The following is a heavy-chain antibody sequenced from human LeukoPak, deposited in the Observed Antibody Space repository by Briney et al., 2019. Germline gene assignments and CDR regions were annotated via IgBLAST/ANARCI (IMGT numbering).Heavy chain of an antibody. V-gene: IGHV3-21*01. D-gene: IGHD6-13*01. CDR3: ARLRAAADYYYMDV. CDR1: GFTFSTYN. J-gene: IGHJ6*03. CDR2: ISSSSSYI. Sequence: GGSLRLSCEASGFTFSTYNMNWVRQAPGKGLEWVSSISSSSSYIYYADSVKGRFTISRDNAKNSLYLQMNSLRAEDTAVYYCARLRAAADYYYMDVWGKGTTVTVSS.